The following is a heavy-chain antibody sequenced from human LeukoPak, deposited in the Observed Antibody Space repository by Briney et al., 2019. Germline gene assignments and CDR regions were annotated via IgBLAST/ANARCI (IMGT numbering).Heavy chain of an antibody. J-gene: IGHJ5*02. CDR3: TTPSATANH. Sequence: GGSLRLSCAAPGFSFNNAWMSWVRQAPGKGLEWVGRIKSKSDGGTTEYAAPVKGRFTISRDDSKNTLYLEMNSLKTEDTALYYCTTPSATANHWGQGTLVTVSS. CDR2: IKSKSDGGTT. V-gene: IGHV3-15*01. CDR1: GFSFNNAW. D-gene: IGHD2-21*02.